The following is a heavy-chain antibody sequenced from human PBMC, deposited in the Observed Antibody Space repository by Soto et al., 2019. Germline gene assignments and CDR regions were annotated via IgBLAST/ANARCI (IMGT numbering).Heavy chain of an antibody. V-gene: IGHV6-1*01. J-gene: IGHJ6*02. CDR1: GDSVSSNSAS. CDR3: ARGTYSIGWYSPWPTHYGTDV. D-gene: IGHD6-19*01. CDR2: TYYRSKWYN. Sequence: SQTLSLTCAISGDSVSSNSASWNWIRQSPSRGLEWLGRTYYRSKWYNDYAVSLKGRVTINPDTSKNHFSLQLNSVTPEDAAVYYCARGTYSIGWYSPWPTHYGTDVWGQGTTVTSP.